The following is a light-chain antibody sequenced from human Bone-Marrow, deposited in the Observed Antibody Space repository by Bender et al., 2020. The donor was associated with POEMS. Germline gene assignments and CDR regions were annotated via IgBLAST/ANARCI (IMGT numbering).Light chain of an antibody. CDR3: AVWDDSLNGWV. J-gene: IGLJ3*02. CDR1: SSDVGGYSY. Sequence: QSALTQPPSASGSPGQPVTISCTGTSSDVGGYSYVSWYQQHPGRAPKLIIYEVTKRPSEVPDRFSGSRSGTSASLAISGLQSEDEADYYCAVWDDSLNGWVFGGGTKLTVL. CDR2: EVT. V-gene: IGLV2-8*01.